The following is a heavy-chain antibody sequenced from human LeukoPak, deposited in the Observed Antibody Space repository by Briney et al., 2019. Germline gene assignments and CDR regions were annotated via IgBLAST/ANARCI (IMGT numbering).Heavy chain of an antibody. CDR3: ARALLDYYYYMDV. Sequence: SETLSLTCTVSGGSISSSSYYWGWIRQPPGKGLEWIGSIYYSGSTYYNPSLKSRVTISVDTSKNQFSLELSSVTAADTAVYYCARALLDYYYYMDVWGKGTTVTVSS. D-gene: IGHD2-15*01. CDR1: GGSISSSSYY. J-gene: IGHJ6*03. CDR2: IYYSGST. V-gene: IGHV4-39*07.